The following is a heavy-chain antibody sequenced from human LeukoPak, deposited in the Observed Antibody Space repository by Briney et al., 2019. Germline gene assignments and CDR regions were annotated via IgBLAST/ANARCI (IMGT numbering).Heavy chain of an antibody. CDR3: ARARTTVTTIRYYYYYMDV. CDR1: GFTFSSYS. J-gene: IGHJ6*03. D-gene: IGHD4-17*01. V-gene: IGHV3-48*01. Sequence: GGSLRLSCAASGFTFSSYSMNWVRQAPGKVLEWLSYISSSSSTIYYADSVKGRFTISRDNAKNSLYLQMNSLRAEDTAVYYCARARTTVTTIRYYYYYMDVWGKGTTVTVSS. CDR2: ISSSSSTI.